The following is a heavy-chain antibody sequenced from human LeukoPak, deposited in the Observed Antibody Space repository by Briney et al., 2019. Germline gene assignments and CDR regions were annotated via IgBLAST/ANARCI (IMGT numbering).Heavy chain of an antibody. V-gene: IGHV3-7*01. D-gene: IGHD3-3*01. CDR3: ARGSHYDFWSGYSDNTMDV. Sequence: PGGSLRLSCAASGFTVSSSYMTWVRQAPGKGLEWVANIKQDGSEKYYVDSVKGRFTISRDKAKNSLYLQMNSLRAEDTAVYYCARGSHYDFWSGYSDNTMDVWGKGTTVTVSS. CDR1: GFTVSSSY. J-gene: IGHJ6*03. CDR2: IKQDGSEK.